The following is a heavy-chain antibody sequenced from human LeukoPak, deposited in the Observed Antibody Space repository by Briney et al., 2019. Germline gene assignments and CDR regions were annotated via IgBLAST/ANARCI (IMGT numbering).Heavy chain of an antibody. CDR2: IYPGDSDT. CDR1: GYSFTSYW. J-gene: IGHJ4*02. CDR3: ARGRPGYCSGGSCYSGQY. Sequence: GESLKISCKGSGYSFTSYWIGWVRQMPGKGLEWMGIIYPGDSDTRYSPSFQGQVTISADKSISTAYLQWSSLKASDTAMYYCARGRPGYCSGGSCYSGQYWGQGTLVTVSS. V-gene: IGHV5-51*01. D-gene: IGHD2-15*01.